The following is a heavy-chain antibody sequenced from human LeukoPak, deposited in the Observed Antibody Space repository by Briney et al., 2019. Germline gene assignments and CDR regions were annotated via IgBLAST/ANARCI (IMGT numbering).Heavy chain of an antibody. Sequence: SETLSLTCTVSGGSISSSSYYWGWIRQPPGKGLEWIGCMYYSVSTYYNPSLKSRVTISVDTSKNQFSLKLSSVTAADTAVFYCARETSQKGTHYMDVWGKGTTVTISS. V-gene: IGHV4-39*07. CDR3: ARETSQKGTHYMDV. CDR2: MYYSVST. CDR1: GGSISSSSYY. D-gene: IGHD3-10*01. J-gene: IGHJ6*03.